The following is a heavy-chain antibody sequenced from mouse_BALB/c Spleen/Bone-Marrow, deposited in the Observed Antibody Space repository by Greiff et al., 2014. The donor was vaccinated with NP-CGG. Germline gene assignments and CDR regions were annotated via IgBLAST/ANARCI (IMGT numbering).Heavy chain of an antibody. CDR3: ARRGWYYAMDY. CDR1: GFTFSDYY. J-gene: IGHJ4*01. V-gene: IGHV5-12*02. Sequence: EVKLMESGGGLVQPGGSLKFSCATSGFTFSDYYMYWVRQTPEKRLEWVAYISNGGGSTYYPDTVKGRFTISRDNAKNTLYLQMSRLKSEDTAMYYCARRGWYYAMDYWGQGTSVTVSS. D-gene: IGHD2-3*01. CDR2: ISNGGGST.